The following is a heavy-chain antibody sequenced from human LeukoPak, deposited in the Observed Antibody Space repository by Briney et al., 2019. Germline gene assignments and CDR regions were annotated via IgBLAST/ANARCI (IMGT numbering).Heavy chain of an antibody. CDR3: ARDRELNY. V-gene: IGHV4-59*01. Sequence: SETLSLTCTVSGGSISIYYWSWIRQPPGKGLEWIGYIYNSGNTNYNPSFKSRVTISEDTPKNQFSLKLSSVTAADTAVYYCARDRELNYWGQETLVTVSP. CDR2: IYNSGNT. J-gene: IGHJ4*02. D-gene: IGHD3-10*01. CDR1: GGSISIYY.